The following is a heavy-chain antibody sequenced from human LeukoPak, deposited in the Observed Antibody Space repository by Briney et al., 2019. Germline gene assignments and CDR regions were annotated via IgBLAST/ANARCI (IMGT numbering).Heavy chain of an antibody. J-gene: IGHJ6*02. Sequence: SSETLSLTCAVYGGSFSGYYWSWIRQPPGKGLEWIGYIYYSGSTNYNPSLKSRVTISVDTSKNQFSLKLSSVTAADTAVYYCARDPGYSGYDYYGMDVWGQGTTVTVSS. CDR3: ARDPGYSGYDYYGMDV. CDR2: IYYSGST. CDR1: GGSFSGYY. D-gene: IGHD5-12*01. V-gene: IGHV4-59*01.